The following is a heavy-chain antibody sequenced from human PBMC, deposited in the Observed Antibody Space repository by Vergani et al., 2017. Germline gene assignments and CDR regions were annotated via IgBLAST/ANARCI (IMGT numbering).Heavy chain of an antibody. CDR1: GGSFSGYY. Sequence: QVQLQQWGAGLLKPSETLSLTCAVYGGSFSGYYWSWIRQPPGKGLEWIGEINHSGSTNYNQSLKRRVTISVDMSKTQFSLKLSSVTAADTAVYFCARAAIVVVPAAPDAFDIWGQGTMVTVSS. CDR2: INHSGST. V-gene: IGHV4-34*01. J-gene: IGHJ3*02. D-gene: IGHD2-2*01. CDR3: ARAAIVVVPAAPDAFDI.